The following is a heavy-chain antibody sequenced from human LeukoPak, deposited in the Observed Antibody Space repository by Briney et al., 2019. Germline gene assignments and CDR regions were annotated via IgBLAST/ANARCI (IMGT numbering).Heavy chain of an antibody. CDR3: ARDLGARGY. D-gene: IGHD3-16*01. V-gene: IGHV3-21*01. CDR1: GFTFSDYT. J-gene: IGHJ4*02. CDR2: ISSRGSVI. Sequence: GGSLRLSCAPSGFTFSDYTMNWVRQAPGKRLEWLSSISSRGSVIYYADSVKGRFTISRDNANNSLYLQMNSLRADDTAVYYCARDLGARGYWGRGILVTVSS.